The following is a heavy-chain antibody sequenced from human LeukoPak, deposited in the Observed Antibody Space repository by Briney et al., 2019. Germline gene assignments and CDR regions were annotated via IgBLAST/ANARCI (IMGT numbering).Heavy chain of an antibody. CDR1: GFTFSRYS. Sequence: GGSLRLSCAASGFTFSRYSMNWVRQAPGKGLEWVSYISSSSRTIHYADSVKGRFTISRDNAKNSLYLQMNSLRAEDTAVYYCARERYYDSSGYDYWGQGTLVTVPS. D-gene: IGHD3-22*01. J-gene: IGHJ4*02. V-gene: IGHV3-48*01. CDR3: ARERYYDSSGYDY. CDR2: ISSSSRTI.